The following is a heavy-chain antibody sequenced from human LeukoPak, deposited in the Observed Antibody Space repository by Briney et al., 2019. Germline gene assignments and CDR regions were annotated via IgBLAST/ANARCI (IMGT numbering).Heavy chain of an antibody. D-gene: IGHD6-19*01. CDR3: ARMYSSGWYEAMGY. CDR1: GFTFSSYA. CDR2: ISSSSSYI. Sequence: PGGSLRLSCAASGFTFSSYAMSWVRQAPGKGLEWVSAISSSSSYIYYADSVKGRFTISRDNAKNSLYLQMNSLRAEDTAVYYCARMYSSGWYEAMGYWGQGTLVTVSS. J-gene: IGHJ4*02. V-gene: IGHV3-21*01.